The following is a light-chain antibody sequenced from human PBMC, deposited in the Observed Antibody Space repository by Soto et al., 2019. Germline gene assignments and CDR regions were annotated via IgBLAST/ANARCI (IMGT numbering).Light chain of an antibody. V-gene: IGKV3-11*01. CDR2: DAT. Sequence: PGERATLSCRASQSVSRYLAWYQQRPGQAPRLLIFDATKRTADTPARFSGSGSGTDFTLTISSLEPEDSAVYYCHQYKTYWTFGHGTKVEMK. J-gene: IGKJ1*01. CDR3: HQYKTYWT. CDR1: QSVSRY.